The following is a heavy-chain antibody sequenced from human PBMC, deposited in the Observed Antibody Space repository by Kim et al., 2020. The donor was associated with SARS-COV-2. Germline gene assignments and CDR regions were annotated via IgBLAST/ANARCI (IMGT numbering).Heavy chain of an antibody. CDR2: ISPNGGST. J-gene: IGHJ4*02. CDR1: GFTFSKYT. Sequence: GGSLRLSCSVSGFTFSKYTMHWVRQAPGKGLEYVSDISPNGGSTNYADSVKGRFTISRDNSKDTLYLQMSSLRSEDTAVYYCVPIMTGTLSYCGQGTLVTVSS. CDR3: VPIMTGTLSY. D-gene: IGHD1-20*01. V-gene: IGHV3-64D*09.